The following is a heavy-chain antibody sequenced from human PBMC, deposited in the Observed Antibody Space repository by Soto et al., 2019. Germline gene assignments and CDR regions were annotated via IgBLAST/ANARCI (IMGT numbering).Heavy chain of an antibody. J-gene: IGHJ5*02. Sequence: SVKVSCKASGGTFSSYTISWVRQAPGQGLEWMGRIIPILGIANYAQKFQGRVTITADKSTSTAYMELSSLRSEDTAVYYCASPTVTTVTTAGWFDPWGQGTLVTVSS. CDR2: IIPILGIA. CDR1: GGTFSSYT. V-gene: IGHV1-69*02. D-gene: IGHD4-4*01. CDR3: ASPTVTTVTTAGWFDP.